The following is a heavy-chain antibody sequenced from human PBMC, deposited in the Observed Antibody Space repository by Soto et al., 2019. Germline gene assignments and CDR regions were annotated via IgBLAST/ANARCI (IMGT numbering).Heavy chain of an antibody. V-gene: IGHV2-5*01. Sequence: QITLKESGPTLVKPTQTLTLTCTFSGFSLSTSGVGVGWIRQPPGKALEWLALIYWNDDKRYSPSLTSRLTITKDTSKNQVVLTMTNMDPVDTATYYCARNYDSSGYYYQFDYWGQGTLVTVAS. CDR1: GFSLSTSGVG. J-gene: IGHJ4*02. D-gene: IGHD3-22*01. CDR3: ARNYDSSGYYYQFDY. CDR2: IYWNDDK.